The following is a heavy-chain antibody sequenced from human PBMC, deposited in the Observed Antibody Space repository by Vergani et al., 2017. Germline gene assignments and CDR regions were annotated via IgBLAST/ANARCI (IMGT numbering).Heavy chain of an antibody. Sequence: QVQLVQSGTEVKKPGSSVRVSCKASGVSFSISALSWVRQAPGQGLEWMGGIIPILKAVNYAQKFQGIVTITADESTNTFYMDLARLRSEDTAVYYCATEGPTGYDYAFDHWGQGTLVIVSS. CDR2: IIPILKAV. D-gene: IGHD5-12*01. CDR3: ATEGPTGYDYAFDH. J-gene: IGHJ4*02. V-gene: IGHV1-69*01. CDR1: GVSFSISA.